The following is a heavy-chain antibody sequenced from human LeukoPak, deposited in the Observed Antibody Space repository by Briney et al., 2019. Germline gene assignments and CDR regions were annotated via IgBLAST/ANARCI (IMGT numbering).Heavy chain of an antibody. CDR1: GYSISSGYY. D-gene: IGHD5-18*01. CDR2: LYTSGST. Sequence: KTSETLSLTCAVSGYSISSGYYWGWIRQPAGKGLEWIGRLYTSGSTNYNPSLKSRVTMSVDTSKNQFSLKLSSVTAADTAVYYCARTTPMSTIDYWGQGTLVTVSS. J-gene: IGHJ4*02. V-gene: IGHV4-4*07. CDR3: ARTTPMSTIDY.